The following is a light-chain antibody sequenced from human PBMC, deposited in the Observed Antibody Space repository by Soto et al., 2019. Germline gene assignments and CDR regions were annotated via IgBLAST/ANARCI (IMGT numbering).Light chain of an antibody. CDR1: SGHSNYA. CDR2: LNSDGSH. Sequence: QPVLTQSPSASASLXASVKLTCTLSSGHSNYAIAWHQQQSEKGPRYLMKLNSDGSHSKGDGIPDRFSGSSSGAERYLTISSLQSEDEADYYCQTWGSGIVVFGGGTKLTVL. J-gene: IGLJ2*01. CDR3: QTWGSGIVV. V-gene: IGLV4-69*01.